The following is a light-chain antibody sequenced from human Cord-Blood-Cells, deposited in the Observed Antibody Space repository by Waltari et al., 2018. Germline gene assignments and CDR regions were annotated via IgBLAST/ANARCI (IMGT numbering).Light chain of an antibody. CDR3: QQYGSSLFT. CDR2: GAS. CDR1: QSVSSSY. V-gene: IGKV3-20*01. Sequence: EIVLTQSPGTLSLSPGERATLSCRASQSVSSSYLAGYQQKPGLAPRLLIYGASSRATGIPDRFSGSGSGTDFTLTISRLEPEDFAVYYCQQYGSSLFTFGPGTKVDIK. J-gene: IGKJ3*01.